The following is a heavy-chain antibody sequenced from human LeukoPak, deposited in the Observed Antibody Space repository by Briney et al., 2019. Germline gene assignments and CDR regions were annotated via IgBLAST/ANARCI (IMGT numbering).Heavy chain of an antibody. Sequence: SETLSLTCTVSGGSISNYYWSWIRQPPGKGLEWIGYISYTGSTNYNPSLKSRVTISVDTSKNQFSLKLSSVTAADTAVYYCARVGSIYDFWSGYYNQYYFDYWGQGTLVTVSS. D-gene: IGHD3-3*01. J-gene: IGHJ4*02. V-gene: IGHV4-59*01. CDR3: ARVGSIYDFWSGYYNQYYFDY. CDR1: GGSISNYY. CDR2: ISYTGST.